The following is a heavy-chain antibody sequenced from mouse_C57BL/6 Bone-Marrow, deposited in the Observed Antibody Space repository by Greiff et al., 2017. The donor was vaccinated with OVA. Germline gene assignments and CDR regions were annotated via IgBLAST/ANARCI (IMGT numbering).Heavy chain of an antibody. CDR1: GFTFSDYY. D-gene: IGHD2-3*01. CDR2: ISNGGGST. V-gene: IGHV5-12*01. CDR3: ARRWLLHAMDY. J-gene: IGHJ4*01. Sequence: EVKLVESWGGLVQPGGSPKLSCAASGFTFSDYYMYWVRQTPEKRLEWVAYISNGGGSTYYPDTVKGRFTISRDNAKNTLYLQMSRLKSEDTAMYYCARRWLLHAMDYWGQGTSVTVSS.